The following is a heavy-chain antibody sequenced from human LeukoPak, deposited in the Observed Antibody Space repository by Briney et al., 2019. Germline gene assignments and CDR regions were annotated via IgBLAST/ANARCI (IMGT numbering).Heavy chain of an antibody. V-gene: IGHV4-30-2*01. D-gene: IGHD3-16*02. CDR1: GGSISSGGYY. CDR3: ARERPYDYVWGSYREAQTN. CDR2: IYHSGST. J-gene: IGHJ4*02. Sequence: PSETLSLTCTVSGGSISSGGYYWSWIRQPPGKGLEWIGYIYHSGSTYYNPSLKSRVTISVDRSKNQFSLKLSSVTAADTAVYYCARERPYDYVWGSYREAQTNWGQGTLVTVSS.